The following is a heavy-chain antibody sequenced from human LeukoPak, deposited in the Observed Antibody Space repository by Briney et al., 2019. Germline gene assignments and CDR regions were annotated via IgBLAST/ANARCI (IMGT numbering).Heavy chain of an antibody. CDR1: GGSVSSSYY. CDR3: ARVQQSIAAPPKKLYYYYYMDV. D-gene: IGHD6-6*01. V-gene: IGHV4-39*02. J-gene: IGHJ6*03. CDR2: ICSGGNT. Sequence: SETLSLTCTVSGGSVSSSYYWGWIRQPPGKGLEWIGSICSGGNTCYNPSLQSRVTISADSSKNHFFLQLTSATAADTAVYFCARVQQSIAAPPKKLYYYYYMDVWGKGTTVTVSS.